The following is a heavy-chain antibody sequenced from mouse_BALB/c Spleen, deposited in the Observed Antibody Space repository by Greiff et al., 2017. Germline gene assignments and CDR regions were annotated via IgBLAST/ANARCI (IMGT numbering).Heavy chain of an antibody. D-gene: IGHD1-1*01. CDR1: GFTFSSYG. Sequence: EVQLVESGGDLVKPGGSLKLSCAASGFTFSSYGMSWVRQTPDKRLEWVATISSGGSYTYYPDSVKGRFTISRDNAKNTLYLQMSSLKSEDTAMYYCARHNYGSSYRDYFDYWGQGTTLTVSS. V-gene: IGHV5-6*01. CDR3: ARHNYGSSYRDYFDY. J-gene: IGHJ2*01. CDR2: ISSGGSYT.